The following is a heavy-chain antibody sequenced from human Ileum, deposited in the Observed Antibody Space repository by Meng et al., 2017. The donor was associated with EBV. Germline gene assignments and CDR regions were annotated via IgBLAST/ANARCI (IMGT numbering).Heavy chain of an antibody. Sequence: PEQAAPRLVKAAGTPPPPCAVSGGAISSSNWWSWVRQPPGKGLEWIGEIYHSGSTNYNPSLKSRVTISVDKSKNQFSLKLSSVTAADTAVYYCARDFGPHQLWYWGQGTLVTVSS. CDR3: ARDFGPHQLWY. J-gene: IGHJ4*02. CDR1: GGAISSSNW. D-gene: IGHD3-16*01. V-gene: IGHV4-4*02. CDR2: IYHSGST.